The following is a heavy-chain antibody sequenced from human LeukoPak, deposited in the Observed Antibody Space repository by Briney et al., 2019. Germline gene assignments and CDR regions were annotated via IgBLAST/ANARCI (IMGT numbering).Heavy chain of an antibody. J-gene: IGHJ5*01. Sequence: GGSLRLSCAASGFTFSGYGMNWVRQAPGKGLEWVASITYSGSNKYYADSVKGRFTISRDNSKNTLYLQMNSLRAEDTAVYYCAIEGLGPVSSWSAWFDPWGQGSLVTVSS. CDR1: GFTFSGYG. CDR2: ITYSGSNK. V-gene: IGHV3-30*02. CDR3: AIEGLGPVSSWSAWFDP. D-gene: IGHD3-10*01.